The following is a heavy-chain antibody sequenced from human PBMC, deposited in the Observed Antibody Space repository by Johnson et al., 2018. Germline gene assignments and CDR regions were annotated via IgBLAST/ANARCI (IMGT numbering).Heavy chain of an antibody. CDR2: IRWNSGSI. J-gene: IGHJ3*02. V-gene: IGHV3-9*01. CDR1: GFTFDDYA. Sequence: EVQLLESGGGLVQPGRSLRLSCAASGFTFDDYAMHWVRQAPGKGLEWVSGIRWNSGSIGYADSVTGRFTISRDNAKNSLYLQMNSLRAEDTALYYCANDRLHDGIAARTDAFDIWGQGTMVTVSS. CDR3: ANDRLHDGIAARTDAFDI. D-gene: IGHD6-6*01.